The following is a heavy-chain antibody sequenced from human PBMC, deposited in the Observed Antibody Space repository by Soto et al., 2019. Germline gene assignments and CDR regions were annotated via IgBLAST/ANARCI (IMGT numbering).Heavy chain of an antibody. CDR2: ISYDGSNK. Sequence: QVQLVESGGGVVQPGRSLRLSCAASGFTFSSYGMHWVRQAPGKGLEWVAVISYDGSNKYYADSVKGRFTISRDNSKNTLYLQMNSLRAEDTAVYYCAKDLKNYDILTGYYTYYYYYGMDVW. V-gene: IGHV3-30*18. D-gene: IGHD3-9*01. J-gene: IGHJ6*01. CDR3: AKDLKNYDILTGYYTYYYYYGMDV. CDR1: GFTFSSYG.